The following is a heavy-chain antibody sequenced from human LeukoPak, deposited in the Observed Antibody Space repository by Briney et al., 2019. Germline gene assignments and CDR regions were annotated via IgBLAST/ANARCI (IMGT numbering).Heavy chain of an antibody. CDR3: ARGPLWFGESDYGMDV. V-gene: IGHV4-39*07. CDR2: IYYSGST. J-gene: IGHJ6*02. D-gene: IGHD3-10*01. Sequence: SETLSLTCTVSGGSISSSSYYWGWIRQPPGKGLEWIGSIYYSGSTYYNPSLKSRVTISVDTSKNQFSLKLSSVTAADTAVYYCARGPLWFGESDYGMDVWGQGTTVTVSS. CDR1: GGSISSSSYY.